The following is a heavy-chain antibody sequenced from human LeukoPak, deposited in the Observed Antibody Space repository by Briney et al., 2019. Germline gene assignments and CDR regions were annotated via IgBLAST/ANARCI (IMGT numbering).Heavy chain of an antibody. J-gene: IGHJ4*02. V-gene: IGHV4-39*07. D-gene: IGHD6-19*01. CDR3: ARTSSSGLVGGYYFDY. Sequence: SETLSLTCTVSGGSISSSSYYWGWIRQPPGKGLQWIGSIHHSGSTYYNPSLKSRVTISVDTSKNQFSLKLSSVTAADTAVYYCARTSSSGLVGGYYFDYWGQGTLVTVSS. CDR2: IHHSGST. CDR1: GGSISSSSYY.